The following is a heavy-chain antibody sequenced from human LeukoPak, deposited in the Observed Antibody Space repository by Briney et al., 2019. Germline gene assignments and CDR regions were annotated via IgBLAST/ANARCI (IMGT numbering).Heavy chain of an antibody. V-gene: IGHV1-69*13. D-gene: IGHD6-13*01. CDR3: AREGGSSSSIYYYYYGMDV. J-gene: IGHJ6*02. CDR1: GGTFSSSA. Sequence: SVKVSCKASGGTFSSSAISWVRQAPGQGLEWVGGIIPIFGTGDSARKFQGRVTIPAVESTSTAYMELSSLRSEDTAVYYCAREGGSSSSIYYYYYGMDVWGQGTTVTVSS. CDR2: IIPIFGTG.